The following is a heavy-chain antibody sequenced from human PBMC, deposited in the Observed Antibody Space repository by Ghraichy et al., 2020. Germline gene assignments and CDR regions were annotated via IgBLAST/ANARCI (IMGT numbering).Heavy chain of an antibody. CDR1: GFTLSSYW. J-gene: IGHJ4*02. CDR2: INQDGSDK. CDR3: ARAKTYYYDSSGFGRQFDY. Sequence: ESLNISCAASGFTLSSYWMIWVRQAPGKGLEWVANINQDGSDKYYVDSVKGRFTISRDNAMNSLFLQMNGLRADDTAVYYCARAKTYYYDSSGFGRQFDYWGQGTLVTVSS. V-gene: IGHV3-7*01. D-gene: IGHD3-22*01.